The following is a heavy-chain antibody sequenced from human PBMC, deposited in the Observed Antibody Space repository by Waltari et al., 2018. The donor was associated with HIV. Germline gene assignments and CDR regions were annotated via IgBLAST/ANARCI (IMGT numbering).Heavy chain of an antibody. CDR2: SRGGGET. CDR3: VKDSGRAADVFDL. Sequence: QLLESGGGLVEPGGSLRLSCAASGFIFTDFAMDWVRQAPGKGVGWVSASRGGGETFYADSVKGRFTISRDNSKNTLYLQMNSLRADDAAVYYCVKDSGRAADVFDLWGQGTMVTVSS. V-gene: IGHV3-23*01. CDR1: GFIFTDFA. J-gene: IGHJ3*01. D-gene: IGHD3-10*01.